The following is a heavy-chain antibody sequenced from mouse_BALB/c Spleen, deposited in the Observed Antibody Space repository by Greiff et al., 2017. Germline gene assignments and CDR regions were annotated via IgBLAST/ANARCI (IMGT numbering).Heavy chain of an antibody. CDR3: ARNWGLRTRAWFAY. J-gene: IGHJ3*01. CDR2: IWSGGST. CDR1: GFSLTSYG. Sequence: VQLQQSGPGLVQPSQSLSITCTVSGFSLTSYGVHWVRQSPGKGLEWLGVIWSGGSTDYNAAFISRLSISKDNSKSQVFFKMNSLQANDTAIYYCARNWGLRTRAWFAYWGQGTLVTVSA. D-gene: IGHD1-1*01. V-gene: IGHV2-2*02.